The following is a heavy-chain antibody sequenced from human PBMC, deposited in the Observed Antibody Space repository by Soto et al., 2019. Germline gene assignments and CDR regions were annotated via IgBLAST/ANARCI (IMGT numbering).Heavy chain of an antibody. CDR3: ATRINSGWSIEYFQH. CDR1: GYTLTELS. J-gene: IGHJ1*01. D-gene: IGHD6-19*01. Sequence: VASVKVSCKLSGYTLTELSMYWVRQSPGKELEWVGGFDPEDGETIYAQKFQGRVTMTEDTSTDTAYMELSSLRSEDTAVYYCATRINSGWSIEYFQHWGQGTLVTVSS. V-gene: IGHV1-24*01. CDR2: FDPEDGET.